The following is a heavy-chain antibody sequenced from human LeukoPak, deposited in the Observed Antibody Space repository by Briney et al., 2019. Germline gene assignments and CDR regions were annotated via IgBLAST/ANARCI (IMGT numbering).Heavy chain of an antibody. J-gene: IGHJ4*02. CDR2: IYYSGST. Sequence: PSETLSLTCTVSGGSISSSSYYWGWIRQPPGRGLEWIGSIYYSGSTYYNPSLKSRVTISVDTSKNQFSLKLSSVTAADTAVYYCARQGVIWFGEFYYWGQGTLVTVSS. CDR3: ARQGVIWFGEFYY. CDR1: GGSISSSSYY. D-gene: IGHD3-10*01. V-gene: IGHV4-39*01.